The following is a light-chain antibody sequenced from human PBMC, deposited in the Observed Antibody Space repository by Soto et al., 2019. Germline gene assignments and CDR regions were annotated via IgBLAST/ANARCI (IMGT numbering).Light chain of an antibody. V-gene: IGKV3-20*01. CDR2: GAS. CDR3: HQYGSSPT. Sequence: ENVLTQSPGTLSLSPGEIATLSCRASQSLSSTYLAWYQHKPGQAPRLLIYGASSRATGIPDRFSGSGSGTDFTLTISRLEPDDFAVYYCHQYGSSPTFGQGTKVDI. J-gene: IGKJ1*01. CDR1: QSLSSTY.